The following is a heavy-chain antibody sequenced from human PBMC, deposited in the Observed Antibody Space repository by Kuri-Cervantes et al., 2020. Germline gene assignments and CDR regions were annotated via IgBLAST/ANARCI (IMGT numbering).Heavy chain of an antibody. J-gene: IGHJ4*02. V-gene: IGHV3-30*18. CDR2: ISYDGSNK. D-gene: IGHD3-9*01. CDR1: GFTFSDYY. Sequence: LSLTCAASGFTFSDYYMSWIRQAPGKGLEWVAVISYDGSNKYYADSVKGRFTISRDNSKNTLYLQMNSLRAEDTAVYYCAKDLTGVLPMWGQGTLVTVSS. CDR3: AKDLTGVLPM.